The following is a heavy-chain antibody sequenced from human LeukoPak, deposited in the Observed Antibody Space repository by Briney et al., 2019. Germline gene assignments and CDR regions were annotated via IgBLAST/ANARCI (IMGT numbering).Heavy chain of an antibody. CDR3: ASSGYSGYEGWFDP. CDR2: INPNSGGT. D-gene: IGHD5-12*01. V-gene: IGHV1-2*02. CDR1: GYTLTGYY. Sequence: ASVKVSCKASGYTLTGYYMHWMRQAPGQGLEWMGWINPNSGGTNYAQKFQGRVTMTRDTSISTAYMELSRLRSDDTAVYYRASSGYSGYEGWFDPWGQGTLVTVSS. J-gene: IGHJ5*02.